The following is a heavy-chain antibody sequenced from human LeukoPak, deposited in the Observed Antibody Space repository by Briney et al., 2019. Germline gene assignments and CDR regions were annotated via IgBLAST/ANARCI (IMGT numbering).Heavy chain of an antibody. CDR2: TYYRSKWYN. Sequence: SQTLSLTCAISGDSVSSNSAAWTWIRQSPSRGLEWLGRTYYRSKWYNDYAVSVKSRITIKPDTSKNQFPLQLNSATPEDTAVYYCARGGFSYGWVHAFDIWGQGTMVTVSS. V-gene: IGHV6-1*01. CDR1: GDSVSSNSAA. J-gene: IGHJ3*02. D-gene: IGHD5-18*01. CDR3: ARGGFSYGWVHAFDI.